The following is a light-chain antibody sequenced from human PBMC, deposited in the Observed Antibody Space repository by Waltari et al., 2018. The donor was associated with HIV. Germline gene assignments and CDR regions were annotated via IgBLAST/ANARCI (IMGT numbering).Light chain of an antibody. J-gene: IGKJ1*01. Sequence: DIQMTQSPSTLSASVGDRVTISCRASQTISTWLDWYQQKPGKAPRVLIYEASSLESGVPSRFSGSGSGTEFTLTISSLQPDDFATYYCQQYHTYPRTFGQGTKVDIK. CDR3: QQYHTYPRT. V-gene: IGKV1-5*03. CDR1: QTISTW. CDR2: EAS.